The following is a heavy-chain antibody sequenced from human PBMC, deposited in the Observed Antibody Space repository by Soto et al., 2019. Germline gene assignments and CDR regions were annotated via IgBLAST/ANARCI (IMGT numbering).Heavy chain of an antibody. Sequence: PGGSLRLSCAASGFTFSSYAMSWFRQAPGKGLEWVSAISGSGGSTYYADSVKGRFTISRDNSKNTLYLQMNSLRAEDTAVYYCAKDENYDFWSGSFVWGQGTTVTVSS. CDR3: AKDENYDFWSGSFV. CDR1: GFTFSSYA. V-gene: IGHV3-23*01. J-gene: IGHJ6*02. CDR2: ISGSGGST. D-gene: IGHD3-3*01.